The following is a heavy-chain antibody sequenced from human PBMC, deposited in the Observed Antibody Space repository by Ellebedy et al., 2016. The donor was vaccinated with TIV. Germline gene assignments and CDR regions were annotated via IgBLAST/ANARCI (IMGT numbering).Heavy chain of an antibody. J-gene: IGHJ4*02. CDR2: IRSSGSHI. V-gene: IGHV3-21*01. D-gene: IGHD4-17*01. Sequence: GESLKISCAASGFTFSSFSMNWVRQAPGKGLEWVSSIRSSGSHIFYANSVKGRFTISRDNAKNSLYLQMNSLRAEDTAVYYCASFYGDRTVWGQGTLVTVSS. CDR3: ASFYGDRTV. CDR1: GFTFSSFS.